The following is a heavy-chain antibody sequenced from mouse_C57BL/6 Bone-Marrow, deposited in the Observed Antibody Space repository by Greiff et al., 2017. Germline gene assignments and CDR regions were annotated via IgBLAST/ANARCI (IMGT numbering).Heavy chain of an antibody. Sequence: EVQVVESGGGLVKPGGSLKLSCAASGFTFSSYTMSWVRQTPEKRLEWVATISGGGGNTYYPDSVKGRFPISRDNAKNTLYLQMSSLGSEDTALYYCARHRGYYDYDDGFAYWGKGTLVTVSA. J-gene: IGHJ3*01. CDR3: ARHRGYYDYDDGFAY. CDR2: ISGGGGNT. D-gene: IGHD2-4*01. V-gene: IGHV5-9*01. CDR1: GFTFSSYT.